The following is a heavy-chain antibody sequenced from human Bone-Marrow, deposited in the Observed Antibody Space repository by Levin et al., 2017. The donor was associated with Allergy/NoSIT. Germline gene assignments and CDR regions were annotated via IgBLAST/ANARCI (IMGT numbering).Heavy chain of an antibody. CDR2: ISYDGSNK. Sequence: GESLKISCAASGFTFSSYGMHWVRQAPGKGLEWVAVISYDGSNKYYADSVKGRFTISRDNSKNTLYLQMNSLRAEDTAVYYCAKDQGVAAAGYWGQGTLVTVSS. V-gene: IGHV3-30*18. CDR1: GFTFSSYG. CDR3: AKDQGVAAAGY. J-gene: IGHJ4*02. D-gene: IGHD6-13*01.